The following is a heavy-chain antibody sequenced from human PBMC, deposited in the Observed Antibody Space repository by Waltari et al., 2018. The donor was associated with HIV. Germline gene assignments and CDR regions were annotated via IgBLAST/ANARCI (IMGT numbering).Heavy chain of an antibody. CDR3: ARVLIGADNGFDF. CDR2: IYPGDSET. CDR1: GYNFASYW. Sequence: EVQLVQSGPEVKKPGESVKISCRISGYNFASYWIGWVRQMSGKGLEWMGIIYPGDSETVYNPAFQGKVTISADTSVNTAYVQWSGLQASNTAIYYCARVLIGADNGFDFWGQGTTVTVSS. D-gene: IGHD2-21*01. J-gene: IGHJ3*01. V-gene: IGHV5-51*01.